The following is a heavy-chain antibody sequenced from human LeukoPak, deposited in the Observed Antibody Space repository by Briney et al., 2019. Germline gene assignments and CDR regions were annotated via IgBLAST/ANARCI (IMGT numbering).Heavy chain of an antibody. D-gene: IGHD3-9*01. CDR1: GFTFSSYV. V-gene: IGHV3-64*04. Sequence: GGSLRLSCSASGFTFSSYVMHWVRQAPGKGLEYVSAISVNGGNTYYADSVKGRFTISRDDAENSLYLQMNSLRAEDTAVYYCARERYFDRRAPFDNWGQGTLVTVSS. CDR2: ISVNGGNT. CDR3: ARERYFDRRAPFDN. J-gene: IGHJ4*02.